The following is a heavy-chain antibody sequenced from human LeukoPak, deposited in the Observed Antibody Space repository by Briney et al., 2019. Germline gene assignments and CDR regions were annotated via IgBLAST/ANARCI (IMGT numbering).Heavy chain of an antibody. CDR1: GFSLGSHP. J-gene: IGHJ4*02. D-gene: IGHD2-21*01. CDR3: ARGVMAARLYYFDY. V-gene: IGHV3-23*01. Sequence: LAGGSLRLSYAASGFSLGSHPMNWVRQAPGKGLEWVSGITGSGDYTYYIDSVQGRFTISRDNSKNMLFLQMNSLRAEDTAVYYCARGVMAARLYYFDYWGRGSLVTVSS. CDR2: ITGSGDYT.